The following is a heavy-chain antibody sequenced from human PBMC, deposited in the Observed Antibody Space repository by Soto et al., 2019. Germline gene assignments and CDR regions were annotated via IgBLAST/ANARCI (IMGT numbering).Heavy chain of an antibody. CDR2: INPNSGGT. D-gene: IGHD6-13*01. CDR1: GYTLTGYY. J-gene: IGHJ6*02. Sequence: GASVKVSCKASGYTLTGYYMHWVRQAPGQGLEWMGWINPNSGGTNYAQKFQGWVTMTRDTSISTAYMELSRLRSDDTAVYYCARAAGDMYDYYYGMDVWGQGTTVTVSS. V-gene: IGHV1-2*04. CDR3: ARAAGDMYDYYYGMDV.